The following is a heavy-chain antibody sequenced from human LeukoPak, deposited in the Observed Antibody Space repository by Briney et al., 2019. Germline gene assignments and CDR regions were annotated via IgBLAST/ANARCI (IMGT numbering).Heavy chain of an antibody. J-gene: IGHJ4*02. Sequence: PSETLSLTCTVSGYSISTAYYWSWIRQPPGKGLEWIRTIYHTGTTYYNPSLKSRVTISVDTSKNQFSLRLSSVTAADTAVYYCARGTGSYSSSADYWGQGNLVTVSS. V-gene: IGHV4-38-2*02. D-gene: IGHD6-6*01. CDR3: ARGTGSYSSSADY. CDR1: GYSISTAYY. CDR2: IYHTGTT.